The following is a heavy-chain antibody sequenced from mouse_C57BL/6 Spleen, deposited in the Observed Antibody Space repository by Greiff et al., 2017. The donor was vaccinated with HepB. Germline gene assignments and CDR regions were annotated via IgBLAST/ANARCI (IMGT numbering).Heavy chain of an antibody. Sequence: EVKLMESGEGLVKPGGSLKLSCAASGFTFSSYAMSWVRQTPEKRLEWVAYISSGGDYIYYADTVKGRFTISRDNARNTLYMQMSSLKSEDTAMYYCTNGNYYAMDYWGQGTSVTVSS. D-gene: IGHD2-1*01. CDR1: GFTFSSYA. J-gene: IGHJ4*01. CDR2: ISSGGDYI. CDR3: TNGNYYAMDY. V-gene: IGHV5-9-1*02.